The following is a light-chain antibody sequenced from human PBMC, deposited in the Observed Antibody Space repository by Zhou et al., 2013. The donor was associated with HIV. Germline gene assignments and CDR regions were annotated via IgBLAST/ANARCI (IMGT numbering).Light chain of an antibody. CDR3: QQVNSYPR. CDR2: PAS. J-gene: IGKJ2*01. V-gene: IGKV1-9*01. Sequence: DIQMTQSPSFLSASVGDRVTISCRASQGIGSYLAWYQQKPGKAPKFLIYPASTLQSGVPSRFSGSGSGTEFTLTISSLQPEDFATYYCQQVNSYPRLGQGTKLEI. CDR1: QGIGSY.